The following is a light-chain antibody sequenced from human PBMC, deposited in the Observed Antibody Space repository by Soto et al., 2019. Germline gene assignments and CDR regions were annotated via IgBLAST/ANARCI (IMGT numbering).Light chain of an antibody. CDR1: QDISTS. Sequence: DIQLTQSPSFLSASVGDRVTVSCRASQDISTSLAWVQQKAGKVPQLLVYPASTLQDGVPSRFSGSGSGTYFTHTINNLQAEDLATYYCQHLRTYPFSFGQGTKLDIK. V-gene: IGKV1-9*01. CDR2: PAS. J-gene: IGKJ2*03. CDR3: QHLRTYPFS.